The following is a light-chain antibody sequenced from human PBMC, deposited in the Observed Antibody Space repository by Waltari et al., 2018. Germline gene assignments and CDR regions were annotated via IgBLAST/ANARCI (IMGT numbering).Light chain of an antibody. V-gene: IGLV3-9*01. J-gene: IGLJ2*01. CDR3: QVWDSTGV. CDR2: RDS. CDR1: NIGSKN. Sequence: SYELTQPLSVSVALGQTARITCGGNNIGSKNVHWYHQKPGQAPVLVIYRDSNRPSGIPERFSGSNSGNTATLTISRAQAGDEADYYCQVWDSTGVFGGGTKLTVL.